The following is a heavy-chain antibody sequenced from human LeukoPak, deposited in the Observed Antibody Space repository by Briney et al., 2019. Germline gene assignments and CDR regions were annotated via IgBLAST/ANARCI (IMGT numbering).Heavy chain of an antibody. Sequence: HPSETLSLTCPVSGGSISSGVYYWSWIRQHPGKGLEWIGYIYYSGRTYYNSSLKRRLTISVDTSKNQFSLKLSSVTAADTAVYYCARGIRWLQLSYFDYWGQGTLVTVSS. CDR1: GGSISSGVYY. D-gene: IGHD5-24*01. V-gene: IGHV4-31*03. CDR3: ARGIRWLQLSYFDY. J-gene: IGHJ4*02. CDR2: IYYSGRT.